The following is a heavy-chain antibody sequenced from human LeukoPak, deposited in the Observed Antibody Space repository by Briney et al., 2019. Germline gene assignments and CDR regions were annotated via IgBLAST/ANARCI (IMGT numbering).Heavy chain of an antibody. V-gene: IGHV4-59*01. D-gene: IGHD2-21*02. Sequence: PSETLSLTCTVPGGSISSYYWTWIRQPPGKGLEWIGYFHYSGSSRSHPSLNSRVTMSVDTSKSQFSLKLTSVTAADTAVYYCARGRRTAVVTDFDYWGQGILVTVSS. J-gene: IGHJ4*02. CDR3: ARGRRTAVVTDFDY. CDR1: GGSISSYY. CDR2: FHYSGSS.